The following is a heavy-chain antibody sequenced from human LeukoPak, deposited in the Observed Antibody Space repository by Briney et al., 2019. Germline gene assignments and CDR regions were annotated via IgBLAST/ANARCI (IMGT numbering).Heavy chain of an antibody. CDR3: ARSYSSSWYSWFDP. CDR1: GGSISSYY. Sequence: PSETLSLTCTVPGGSISSYYWSWIRQPPGRGLEWIGYIYYSGSTNYNPSLKSRVTISVDTSKNQFSLKLSSVTAADTAVYYCARSYSSSWYSWFDPWGQGTLVTVSS. V-gene: IGHV4-59*01. J-gene: IGHJ5*02. D-gene: IGHD6-13*01. CDR2: IYYSGST.